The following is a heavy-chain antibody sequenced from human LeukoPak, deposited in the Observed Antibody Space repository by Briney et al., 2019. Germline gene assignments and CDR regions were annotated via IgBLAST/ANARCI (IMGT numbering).Heavy chain of an antibody. V-gene: IGHV4-59*12. Sequence: SETLSLTCTVSGGSISSYYWSWIRQPPGKGLEWIGYIYYSGSTNYNPSLKSRVTISVDTSKNQFSLKLSSVTAADTAVYYCARFGGTWGSYRYDYWGQGTLVTVSS. D-gene: IGHD3-16*02. CDR3: ARFGGTWGSYRYDY. CDR2: IYYSGST. CDR1: GGSISSYY. J-gene: IGHJ4*02.